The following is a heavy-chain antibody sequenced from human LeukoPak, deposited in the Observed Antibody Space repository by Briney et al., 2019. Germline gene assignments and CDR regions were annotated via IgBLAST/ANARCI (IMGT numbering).Heavy chain of an antibody. Sequence: GGSLRLSCAASGFTLSSYSMSWVRQAPGKGLEWVANIKQDGSEKYYVDSVKVRFTISRDNAKNSLYLQMNSLRAEDTAVYYCARVRCGDCYYFDYWGQGTLVTVSS. CDR1: GFTLSSYS. V-gene: IGHV3-7*04. CDR2: IKQDGSEK. CDR3: ARVRCGDCYYFDY. D-gene: IGHD2-21*01. J-gene: IGHJ4*02.